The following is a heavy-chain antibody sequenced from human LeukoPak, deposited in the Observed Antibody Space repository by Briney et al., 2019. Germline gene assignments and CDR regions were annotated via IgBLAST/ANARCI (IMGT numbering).Heavy chain of an antibody. D-gene: IGHD6-13*01. CDR3: ARGVLYSSSWYAYYYGMDV. CDR2: IHHSGST. Sequence: PSETLSLTCAVYGGSFSGYYWSWFRQPPGKGLEWIGEIHHSGSTNYNPSLKSRVTISVDTSKNQFSLKLSSVTAADTAVYYCARGVLYSSSWYAYYYGMDVWGQGTTVTVSS. CDR1: GGSFSGYY. J-gene: IGHJ6*02. V-gene: IGHV4-34*01.